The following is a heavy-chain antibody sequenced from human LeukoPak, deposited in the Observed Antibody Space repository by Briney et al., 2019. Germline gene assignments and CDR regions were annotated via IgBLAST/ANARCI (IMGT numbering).Heavy chain of an antibody. D-gene: IGHD3-16*01. Sequence: SETLSLTCAVSGGSISSGGYSWSWIRQPPGKGLEWIGYIYHSGSTYYNPSLKSRVTISVHRSKTQFSLTLSSVTAAHTAVYYCAKSRGDTSHFDYWGQGTLVTVSS. J-gene: IGHJ4*02. V-gene: IGHV4-30-2*01. CDR3: AKSRGDTSHFDY. CDR1: GGSISSGGYS. CDR2: IYHSGST.